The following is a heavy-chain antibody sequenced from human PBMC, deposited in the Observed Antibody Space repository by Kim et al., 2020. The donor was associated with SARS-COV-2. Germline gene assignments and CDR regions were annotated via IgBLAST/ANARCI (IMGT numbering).Heavy chain of an antibody. V-gene: IGHV3-74*01. CDR3: ARAPTYYYDSSGYYAGWG. J-gene: IGHJ4*02. D-gene: IGHD3-22*01. Sequence: KGRFTISRDNAKNTLYLQMNSLRAEDTAVYYCARAPTYYYDSSGYYAGWGWGQGTLVTVSS.